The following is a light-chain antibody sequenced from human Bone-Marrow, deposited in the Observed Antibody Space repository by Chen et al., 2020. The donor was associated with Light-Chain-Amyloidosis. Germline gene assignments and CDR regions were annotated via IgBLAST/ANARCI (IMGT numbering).Light chain of an antibody. CDR1: SSDVGGDNH. CDR2: EVT. CDR3: SSYTITNTLV. V-gene: IGLV2-14*01. Sequence: QSALTQPASVSGSPRPSTTISCTGTSSDVGGDNHVSWYQQHPDKAPKLMIYEVTNRPSWVPDRFSGSKSDNTASLTISGLQTEDEADYFCSSYTITNTLVFGSGTRVTVL. J-gene: IGLJ1*01.